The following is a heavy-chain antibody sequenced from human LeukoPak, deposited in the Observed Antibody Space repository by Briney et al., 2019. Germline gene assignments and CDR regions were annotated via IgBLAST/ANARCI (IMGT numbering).Heavy chain of an antibody. J-gene: IGHJ6*03. CDR1: GFTVSSNY. CDR2: IYSGGST. V-gene: IGHV3-53*01. D-gene: IGHD3-22*01. Sequence: PGGSLRLSCAASGFTVSSNYMSWVRQAPGKGLEWVSVIYSGGSTYYADSVKGRFTISRDNSKNTLYLQMNSLRAEDTAVYYCARVPSMDSSGYGYYYYYYMDVWGKGTTVTVSS. CDR3: ARVPSMDSSGYGYYYYYYMDV.